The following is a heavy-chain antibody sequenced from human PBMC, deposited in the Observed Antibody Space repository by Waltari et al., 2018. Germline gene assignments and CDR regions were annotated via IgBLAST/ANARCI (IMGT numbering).Heavy chain of an antibody. CDR2: ISGSGGST. D-gene: IGHD3-10*01. J-gene: IGHJ4*02. CDR3: AKDHGDISFGLLWFGLYYFDY. CDR1: GFTFSSYA. V-gene: IGHV3-23*01. Sequence: EVQLLESGGGLVQPGGSLRLSCAASGFTFSSYAMSWVRQAPGKGLEWVSAISGSGGSTYYADSVKGRFTISRDNSKNTLYLQMNSLRAEDTAVYYCAKDHGDISFGLLWFGLYYFDYWGQGTLVTVSS.